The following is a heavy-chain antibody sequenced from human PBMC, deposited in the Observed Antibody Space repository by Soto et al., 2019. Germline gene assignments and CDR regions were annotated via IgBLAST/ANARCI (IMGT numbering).Heavy chain of an antibody. V-gene: IGHV3-21*06. Sequence: PGGSLRLSCISSGFTFRTYTMNWVRQAPGKGLEWVSGIRGFSPYTFYAESVEGRYTISRDNAKNSLDLQMDSLRAEDTAVYYCARDRGYDAHDYYYNAMDVWGQGTTVTVSS. CDR2: IRGFSPYT. CDR1: GFTFRTYT. CDR3: ARDRGYDAHDYYYNAMDV. D-gene: IGHD3-10*01. J-gene: IGHJ6*02.